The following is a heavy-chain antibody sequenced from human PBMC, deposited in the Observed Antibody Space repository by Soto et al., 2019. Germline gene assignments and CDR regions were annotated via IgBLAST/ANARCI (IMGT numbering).Heavy chain of an antibody. V-gene: IGHV3-74*01. CDR1: GFTFNNYW. J-gene: IGHJ3*02. CDR2: INSDGSDT. CDR3: ARERGDYVDAFDI. Sequence: GGSLRLSCAASGFTFNNYWMHWVRQAPGKGLVWVSRINSDGSDTNYADSVKGRFTISRDNAKNTLYLQMNSLRAEDTAVYYCARERGDYVDAFDIWGPGTMVTVSS. D-gene: IGHD4-17*01.